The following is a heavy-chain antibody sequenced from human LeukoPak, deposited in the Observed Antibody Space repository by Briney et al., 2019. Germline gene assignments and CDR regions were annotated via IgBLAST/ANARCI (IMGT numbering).Heavy chain of an antibody. V-gene: IGHV1-2*02. Sequence: ASVKVSCKASGYTFTDYYMHWVRQAPGQGLGWIGYIIPHSGGTTYAQKFQGRVTMTRDTSSSAVYMDLSSLRSDDTAVYYCSTEDKYCTSTTCGDSWGQGTLVTVSS. CDR3: STEDKYCTSTTCGDS. D-gene: IGHD2-2*01. J-gene: IGHJ5*02. CDR2: IIPHSGGT. CDR1: GYTFTDYY.